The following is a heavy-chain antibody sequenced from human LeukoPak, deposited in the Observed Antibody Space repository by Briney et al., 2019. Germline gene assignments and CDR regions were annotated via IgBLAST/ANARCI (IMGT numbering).Heavy chain of an antibody. CDR2: INPNSGDT. Sequence: ASVNVSCKASGYTFTAYYMHWVRQAPGQGLEWMGWINPNSGDTNYAQKFQGWVTMTRDTSISTAYMELSRLTSDDTAVYYCARDVREGYYYYGMDVWGQGTTVTVSS. V-gene: IGHV1-2*04. D-gene: IGHD1-26*01. J-gene: IGHJ6*02. CDR1: GYTFTAYY. CDR3: ARDVREGYYYYGMDV.